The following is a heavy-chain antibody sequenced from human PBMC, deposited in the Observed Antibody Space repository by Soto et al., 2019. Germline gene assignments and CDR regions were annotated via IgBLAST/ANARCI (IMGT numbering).Heavy chain of an antibody. Sequence: QVTLKESGPVLVRPTETLTLTCTVSGFSLTNARMGVSWVCQPPGKALEWLAHIFSTDEKSYSTSLKSRLTISKDTSESQVVLTMTNMGPVDTATSYCARIRELWTGHYMAYYSGMDVWGQWTTVTVSS. J-gene: IGHJ6*02. CDR2: IFSTDEK. CDR3: ARIRELWTGHYMAYYSGMDV. D-gene: IGHD3-3*01. V-gene: IGHV2-26*01. CDR1: GFSLTNARMG.